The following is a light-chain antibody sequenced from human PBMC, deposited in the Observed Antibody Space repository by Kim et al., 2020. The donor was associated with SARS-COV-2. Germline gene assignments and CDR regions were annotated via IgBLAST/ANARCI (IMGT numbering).Light chain of an antibody. CDR2: ANN. V-gene: IGLV3-19*01. CDR1: RHRSHY. CDR3: NSRASGGNHKWE. J-gene: IGLJ3*02. Sequence: GQEVRMTGRGDRHRSHYAGWYQQKTGQGQVLVIYANNNRPSGIPGRFCGASSGDTASLNNTGAKAEDEADKYCNSRASGGNHKWEFGGGTQLTVL.